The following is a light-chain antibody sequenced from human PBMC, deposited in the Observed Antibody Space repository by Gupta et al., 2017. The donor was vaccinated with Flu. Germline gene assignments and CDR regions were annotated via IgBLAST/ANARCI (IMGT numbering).Light chain of an antibody. J-gene: IGKJ2*01. Sequence: DVVLTQSPLSLPVSSGQPASISCRASQSLVFSDGRSHLNWLQLRPGQPPRRLIYKSSYRDSGVPDRFSGKRSGTDFSLRISSVAADDFGTYYCLQASHWPRAFGEGTKLEIK. CDR3: LQASHWPRA. V-gene: IGKV2-30*01. CDR1: QSLVFSDGRSH. CDR2: KSS.